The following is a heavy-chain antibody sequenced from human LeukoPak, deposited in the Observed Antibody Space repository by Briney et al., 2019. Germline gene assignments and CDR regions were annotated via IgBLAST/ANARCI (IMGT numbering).Heavy chain of an antibody. V-gene: IGHV3-33*01. CDR3: ARLIGWSRFDP. CDR1: GCTFSSYV. J-gene: IGHJ5*02. D-gene: IGHD6-19*01. CDR2: IWYDGSKQ. Sequence: GGSLRLSCAASGCTFSSYVMHWVRQAPGKGLEWVALIWYDGSKQYYADSVKGRFTISRDNSKNTLHLQMNSLRAEDTAVFYCARLIGWSRFDPWGQGALVTVSS.